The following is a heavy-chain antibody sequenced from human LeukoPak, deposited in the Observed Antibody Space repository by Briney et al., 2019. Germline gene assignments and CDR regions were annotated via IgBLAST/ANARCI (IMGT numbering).Heavy chain of an antibody. CDR2: INHSGST. Sequence: SETLSLTCAVYGGSFSGYYWSWIRQPPGKGLEWIGEINHSGSTNYNPSLRSRVTMSVDTSKNQFSLDLSSVTAADTAVYYCARDNGEIDWFDPWGQGTLVTVSS. D-gene: IGHD3-10*01. CDR3: ARDNGEIDWFDP. CDR1: GGSFSGYY. J-gene: IGHJ5*02. V-gene: IGHV4-34*01.